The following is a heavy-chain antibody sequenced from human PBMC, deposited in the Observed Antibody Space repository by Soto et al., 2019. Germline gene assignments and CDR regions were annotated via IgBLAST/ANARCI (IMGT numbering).Heavy chain of an antibody. CDR2: ISVSGGGT. J-gene: IGHJ3*02. Sequence: GGSLRLSCAASGCTFSIYAMRWVRQAPGKGLEWGSAISVSGGGTYDADSGKGRFTISRYNSKNTLYLQMNSLRADDRAVYDCAKDRAMIVVLIAFEIWGQGTMVTVS. CDR1: GCTFSIYA. D-gene: IGHD3-22*01. CDR3: AKDRAMIVVLIAFEI. V-gene: IGHV3-23*01.